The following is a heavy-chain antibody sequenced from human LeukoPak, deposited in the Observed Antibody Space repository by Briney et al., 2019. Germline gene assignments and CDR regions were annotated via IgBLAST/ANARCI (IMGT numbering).Heavy chain of an antibody. V-gene: IGHV7-4-1*02. CDR3: ARGLPSYYYYMDV. Sequence: ASVKVSCKASGYTFSSYAMNWVRQAPGQGLEWMGWINTNTGNPTYAQGFTGRFVFSLDTSVSTAYLQISSLKAEDTAVYYCARGLPSYYYYMDVWGKGTTVTVS. CDR1: GYTFSSYA. CDR2: INTNTGNP. J-gene: IGHJ6*03.